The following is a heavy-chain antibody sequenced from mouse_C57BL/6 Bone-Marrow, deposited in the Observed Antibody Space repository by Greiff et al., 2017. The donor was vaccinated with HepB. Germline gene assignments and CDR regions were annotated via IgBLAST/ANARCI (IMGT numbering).Heavy chain of an antibody. J-gene: IGHJ2*01. CDR3: ARSVYYDIDY. D-gene: IGHD2-4*01. V-gene: IGHV1-81*01. CDR1: GYTFTSYG. CDR2: IYPRSGNT. Sequence: VKVVESGAELARPGASVKLSCKASGYTFTSYGISWVKQRTGQGLEWIGEIYPRSGNTYYNEKFKGKATLTADKSSSTAYMELRSLTSEDSAVYFCARSVYYDIDYWGQGTTLTVSS.